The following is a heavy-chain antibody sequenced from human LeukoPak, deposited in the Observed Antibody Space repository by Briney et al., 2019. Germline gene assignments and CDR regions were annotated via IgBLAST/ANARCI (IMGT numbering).Heavy chain of an antibody. Sequence: GSLRLSCVASGFTFGNFWMSWVRHSPGRGLEWVANIHPEGDEKYHVESVMGRFTISRDNAESSLFLQMSGLRAEDTAVYYCARGDAFSGDHWGQGTLVTVSS. CDR3: ARGDAFSGDH. J-gene: IGHJ4*02. CDR2: IHPEGDEK. V-gene: IGHV3-7*04. CDR1: GFTFGNFW.